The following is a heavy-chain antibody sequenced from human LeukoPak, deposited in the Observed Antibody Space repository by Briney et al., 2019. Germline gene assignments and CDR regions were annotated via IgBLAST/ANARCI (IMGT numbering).Heavy chain of an antibody. CDR3: VRQNSDYYYYYLDV. CDR2: VYYSGTT. V-gene: IGHV4-39*01. CDR1: GGSVSSSSSY. Sequence: KPSETLSLTCTVSGGSVSSSSSYWAWIRQPPGRGLEWIGSVYYSGTTYYNTSLESRVTISEDTSRNRFSLMLSSVTAADTVVYYCVRQNSDYYYYYLDVWGEGTTVIVSS. J-gene: IGHJ6*03. D-gene: IGHD1-7*01.